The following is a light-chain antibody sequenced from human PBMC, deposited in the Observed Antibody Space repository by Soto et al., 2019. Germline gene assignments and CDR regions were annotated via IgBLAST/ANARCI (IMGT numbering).Light chain of an antibody. Sequence: EIVLTQSPGTLSLSPGERATLSCWASQSVSSSYLAWYQQKPGQAPRLLIYGASSRATAIPDRFSGSGSGTDFTLTISRLEAEDFALYYCQQYGSSPITFGQGTRLEIK. CDR2: GAS. V-gene: IGKV3-20*01. CDR1: QSVSSSY. CDR3: QQYGSSPIT. J-gene: IGKJ5*01.